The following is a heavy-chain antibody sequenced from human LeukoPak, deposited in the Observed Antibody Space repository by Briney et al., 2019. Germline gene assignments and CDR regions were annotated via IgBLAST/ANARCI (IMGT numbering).Heavy chain of an antibody. D-gene: IGHD2-21*01. V-gene: IGHV4-39*01. CDR3: ARLGTPAYCGGDCYSHHFDY. Sequence: PSETLSLTCTVSGGSISSGDYYWSWIRQPPGKGLEWIGSIYYSGSTYYNPSLKSRVTISVDTSKNQFSLKLSSVTAADTAVYYCARLGTPAYCGGDCYSHHFDYWGQGTLVTVSS. CDR2: IYYSGST. J-gene: IGHJ4*02. CDR1: GGSISSGDYY.